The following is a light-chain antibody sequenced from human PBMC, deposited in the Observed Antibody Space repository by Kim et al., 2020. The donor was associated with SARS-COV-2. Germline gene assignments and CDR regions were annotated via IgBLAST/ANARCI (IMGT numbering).Light chain of an antibody. CDR3: QNYDSDPLS. J-gene: IGKJ3*01. V-gene: IGKV1-27*01. Sequence: ATVGDRVPITCRARQGIKYYLAWYQQKPGKVPQLLIYAASTLQPGVPSGIRGSGFGTDFTLTISGLQPEDVATYYCQNYDSDPLSFGPGTKVDLK. CDR1: QGIKYY. CDR2: AAS.